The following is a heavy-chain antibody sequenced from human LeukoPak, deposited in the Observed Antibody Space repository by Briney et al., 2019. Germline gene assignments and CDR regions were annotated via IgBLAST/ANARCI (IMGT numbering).Heavy chain of an antibody. D-gene: IGHD6-13*01. V-gene: IGHV4-4*07. CDR3: ARDKAAAGDYYYYYMDV. Sequence: KSSETLSLTCTVSGGSISSYYWSWIRQPAGKGLEWIGRIYTSGSTNYNPSLKSRVTMSVDTSKNQFSLKLSSVTAADTAVYYCARDKAAAGDYYYYYMDVWGKGTTVTVSS. CDR1: GGSISSYY. J-gene: IGHJ6*03. CDR2: IYTSGST.